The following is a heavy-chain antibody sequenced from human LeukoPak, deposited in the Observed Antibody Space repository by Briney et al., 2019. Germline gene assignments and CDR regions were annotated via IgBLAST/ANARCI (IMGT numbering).Heavy chain of an antibody. J-gene: IGHJ6*02. CDR3: ASGGGPRGRSYYYYGMDV. V-gene: IGHV4-59*08. D-gene: IGHD3-16*01. CDR2: IYYSGST. Sequence: SETLSLTCTVSGGSISSCYWNWIRQPPGQGLEWIGYIYYSGSTNYNPSLKSRVTISVDTSKNQFSLKLSSVTAADTAVYYCASGGGPRGRSYYYYGMDVWGQGTTVTVSS. CDR1: GGSISSCY.